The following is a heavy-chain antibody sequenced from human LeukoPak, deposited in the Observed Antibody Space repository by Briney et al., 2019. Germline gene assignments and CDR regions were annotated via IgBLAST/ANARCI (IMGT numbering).Heavy chain of an antibody. CDR1: GFTFSSYA. D-gene: IGHD6-13*01. CDR2: ISGSGGST. V-gene: IGHV3-23*01. J-gene: IGHJ6*02. Sequence: GGSLRLSCAASGFTFSSYAMSWVRQAPGKGLEWVSAISGSGGSTYYADSVKGRFTISKDNSKNTVYLQMNDLRVDDTAVYYCAKAASSSWPSYQYGMDVWGQGTTVTVSS. CDR3: AKAASSSWPSYQYGMDV.